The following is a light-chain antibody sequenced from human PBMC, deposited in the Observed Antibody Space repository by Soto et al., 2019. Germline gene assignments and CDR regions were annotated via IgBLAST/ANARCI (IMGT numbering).Light chain of an antibody. J-gene: IGLJ1*01. V-gene: IGLV2-14*01. CDR2: DVS. Sequence: QSALTQPASVSGSPGQSINISCTGTSSDVDGYNYVSWYQQHPGKAPKLIIYDVSDRPSGVSNRFSGSKSGNTASLTISGLQPEGEAYYYCSSYTSTNTLVFAPGPKLTVL. CDR1: SSDVDGYNY. CDR3: SSYTSTNTLV.